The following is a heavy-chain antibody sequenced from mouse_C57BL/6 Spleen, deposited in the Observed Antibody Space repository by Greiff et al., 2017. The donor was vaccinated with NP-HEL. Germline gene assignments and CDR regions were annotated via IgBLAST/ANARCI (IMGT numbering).Heavy chain of an antibody. CDR2: INPSTGGT. CDR3: ARSSAGSSTRYFDV. J-gene: IGHJ1*03. Sequence: VQLQQSGPELVKPGASVKISCKASGYSFTGYYMNWVKQSPEKSLEWIGEINPSTGGTTYNQKFKAKATLTVDKSSSTAYMQLKSLTSEDSAVYYCARSSAGSSTRYFDVWGTGTTVTVSS. D-gene: IGHD1-1*01. V-gene: IGHV1-42*01. CDR1: GYSFTGYY.